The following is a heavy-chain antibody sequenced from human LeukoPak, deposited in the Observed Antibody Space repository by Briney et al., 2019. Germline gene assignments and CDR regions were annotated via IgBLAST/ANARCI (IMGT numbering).Heavy chain of an antibody. J-gene: IGHJ3*02. CDR2: ISHDGGNE. CDR3: ARGGKKGELHDDAFDI. D-gene: IGHD1-7*01. CDR1: VFTFSGFA. Sequence: GGSLRLSCAASVFTFSGFAMHWVRQAPDKGLEWVALISHDGGNEDYADSVKGRFTVSRDNSKNTLYLHMNSLRAEDTAVYYCARGGKKGELHDDAFDIWGQGTLVTVSS. V-gene: IGHV3-30-3*01.